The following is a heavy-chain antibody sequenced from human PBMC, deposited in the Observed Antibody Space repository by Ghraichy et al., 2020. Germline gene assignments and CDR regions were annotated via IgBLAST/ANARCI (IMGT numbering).Heavy chain of an antibody. CDR3: AKEEGYSYGYPFWYYYYGMDV. V-gene: IGHV3-23*01. Sequence: ETLSLTCAASGFTFSSYAMSWVRQAPGKGLEWVSAISGSGGSTYYADSVKGRFTISRDNSKNTLYLQMNSLRAEDTAVYYCAKEEGYSYGYPFWYYYYGMDVWGQGTTVTVSS. CDR1: GFTFSSYA. J-gene: IGHJ6*02. D-gene: IGHD5-18*01. CDR2: ISGSGGST.